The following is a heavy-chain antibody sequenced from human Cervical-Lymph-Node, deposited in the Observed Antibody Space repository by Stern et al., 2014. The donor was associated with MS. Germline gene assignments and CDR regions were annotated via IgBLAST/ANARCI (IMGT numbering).Heavy chain of an antibody. Sequence: EVQLVASGGGLLQPGGSLRLSCGASGFTFSTYWMNWVRQGPGKGLVWVSRINSGGSSTSYTDSVRGRFTISRDNAKNTVDLQMTSLRAEDTAVYYCARSSGASGDAMDVWGQGTTVTVSS. D-gene: IGHD2-15*01. CDR3: ARSSGASGDAMDV. CDR1: GFTFSTYW. J-gene: IGHJ6*02. V-gene: IGHV3-74*02. CDR2: INSGGSST.